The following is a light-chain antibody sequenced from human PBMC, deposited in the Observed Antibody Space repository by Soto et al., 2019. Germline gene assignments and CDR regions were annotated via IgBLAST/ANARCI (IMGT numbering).Light chain of an antibody. CDR3: SSCATSSTLHV. Sequence: QSALTQPASVSGSPGQSITISCTGATSAVGGYNYVSWYQQHPGKAPKLIIYDVSNRPSGVSDRFSGSKSGNTASLTISGLQTEGVADYFCSSCATSSTLHVFGTGTKLT. CDR2: DVS. CDR1: TSAVGGYNY. J-gene: IGLJ1*01. V-gene: IGLV2-14*03.